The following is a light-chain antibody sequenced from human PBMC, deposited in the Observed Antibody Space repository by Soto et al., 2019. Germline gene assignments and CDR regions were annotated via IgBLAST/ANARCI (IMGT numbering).Light chain of an antibody. J-gene: IGLJ2*01. Sequence: QSALTQPPSVSGSPGQSVTISCTGTSSDVGGYDYVSWYQQRPGKAPKLLIYDVTKRPSGVPDRFSGSKSGNTASLTISGLQAEDEADYYCQSYDNDLSVVFGGGTKLTVL. V-gene: IGLV2-11*01. CDR2: DVT. CDR1: SSDVGGYDY. CDR3: QSYDNDLSVV.